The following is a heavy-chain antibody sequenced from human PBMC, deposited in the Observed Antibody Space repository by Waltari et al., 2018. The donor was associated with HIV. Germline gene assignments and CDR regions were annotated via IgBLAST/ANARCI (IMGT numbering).Heavy chain of an antibody. D-gene: IGHD3-3*01. V-gene: IGHV3-21*01. J-gene: IGHJ6*02. CDR1: GFTFSSYS. Sequence: EVQLVESGGGLVKPGGSLRLSCAASGFTFSSYSMNWVRQAPGKGLEWVSSISSSSSYIYYADSVKGRFTISRDNAKNSLYLQMNSLRAEDTAVYYCASPFGRYYDFWSGYYQHPSSYGMDVWGQGTTVTVSS. CDR3: ASPFGRYYDFWSGYYQHPSSYGMDV. CDR2: ISSSSSYI.